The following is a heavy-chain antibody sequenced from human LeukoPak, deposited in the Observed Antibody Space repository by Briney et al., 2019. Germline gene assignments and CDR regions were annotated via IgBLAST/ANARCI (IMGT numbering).Heavy chain of an antibody. V-gene: IGHV3-7*01. J-gene: IGHJ4*02. Sequence: GGSLRLSCAASGFTFSSYWMSWVRQAPGKGLEWLANIKRDGTDKYYVGSVEGRFTISRDNAKNSLFLQMSSLRAEDTAIYYCTRALYNTGWYPDYFDSWGQGTLVTVSS. CDR2: IKRDGTDK. CDR3: TRALYNTGWYPDYFDS. CDR1: GFTFSSYW. D-gene: IGHD6-19*01.